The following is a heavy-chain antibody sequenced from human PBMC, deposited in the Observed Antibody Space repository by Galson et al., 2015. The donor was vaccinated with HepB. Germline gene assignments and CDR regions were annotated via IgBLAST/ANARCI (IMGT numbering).Heavy chain of an antibody. Sequence: SLRLSCAASGFTFSSYGMNWVRQAPGKGLEWVSSISSSSSYIYYADSVKGRFTISRDNAKNSLYLQMNSLRAEDTAVYYCARDRGPGSGSYYRNYYYYMDVWGKGTTVTVSS. CDR2: ISSSSSYI. J-gene: IGHJ6*03. D-gene: IGHD3-10*01. CDR3: ARDRGPGSGSYYRNYYYYMDV. CDR1: GFTFSSYG. V-gene: IGHV3-21*01.